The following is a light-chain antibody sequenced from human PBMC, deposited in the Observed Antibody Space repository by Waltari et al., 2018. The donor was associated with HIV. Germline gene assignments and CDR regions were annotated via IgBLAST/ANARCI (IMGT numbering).Light chain of an antibody. CDR1: NIGRKN. CDR2: DDS. Sequence: SYVLTQPPSVSVAPGQTATISCGGNNIGRKNVHWYQQKAGQAPVLFVYDDSDRPSGIPGRFSGSNSGNTATLTIGRVEAGDEADYYGQVWDSSSDHFVFGTGTKVTVL. J-gene: IGLJ1*01. CDR3: QVWDSSSDHFV. V-gene: IGLV3-21*02.